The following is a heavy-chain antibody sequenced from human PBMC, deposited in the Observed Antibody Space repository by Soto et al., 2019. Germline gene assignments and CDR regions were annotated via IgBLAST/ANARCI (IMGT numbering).Heavy chain of an antibody. CDR2: INHSGST. J-gene: IGHJ6*02. CDR3: ARVLGYCSSTSCFPIPNYYYYCGMDV. Sequence: SETLSLTCAVYGGSFSGYYWSWIRQPPGKGLEWIGEINHSGSTNYNPSLKSRVTISGDTSKNQFSLKLSSVTAADTAVYYCARVLGYCSSTSCFPIPNYYYYCGMDVWGQGPTVTV. D-gene: IGHD2-2*01. V-gene: IGHV4-34*01. CDR1: GGSFSGYY.